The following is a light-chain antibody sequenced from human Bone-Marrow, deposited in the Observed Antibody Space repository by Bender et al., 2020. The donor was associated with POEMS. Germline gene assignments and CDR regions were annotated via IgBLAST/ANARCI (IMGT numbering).Light chain of an antibody. CDR3: QSYDNTNQV. Sequence: FMLTQPHSVSESPGKTVTISCTRSSGNIAYNYIQWFQQRPGSAPTTVIYEDKQRPSGVPDRFSGSIDSSSNSASLTISGLRTEDEADYYCQSYDNTNQVFGGGTRLTVL. J-gene: IGLJ3*02. CDR1: SGNIAYNY. CDR2: EDK. V-gene: IGLV6-57*03.